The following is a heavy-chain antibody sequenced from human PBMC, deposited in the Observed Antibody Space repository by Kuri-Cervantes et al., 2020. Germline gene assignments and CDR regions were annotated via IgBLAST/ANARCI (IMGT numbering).Heavy chain of an antibody. CDR2: IKSKTDGGTI. D-gene: IGHD3-16*01. V-gene: IGHV3-15*01. J-gene: IGHJ6*02. CDR3: STGGKYRGMDV. CDR1: GFTFSSYA. Sequence: GESLKISFAASGFTFSSYAMSWVRQAPGKGLEWVGRIKSKTDGGTIDYAAPVKGRFTISRDESKNTLSLQMNSLKTEDTAVYSCSTGGKYRGMDVWGQGTMVTVSS.